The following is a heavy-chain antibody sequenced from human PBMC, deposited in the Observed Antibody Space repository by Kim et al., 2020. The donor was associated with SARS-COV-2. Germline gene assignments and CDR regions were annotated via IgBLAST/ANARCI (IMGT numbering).Heavy chain of an antibody. J-gene: IGHJ4*02. CDR2: ISNNGGGT. CDR3: VRGSDDSRGQPDY. V-gene: IGHV3-64*01. CDR1: GFSFSSHA. Sequence: GGSLRLSCAASGFSFSSHAMHWVRQAPGKGLEYVSAISNNGGGTYYVNSVKGRFTISRDNSENTVYLRMVSLRVEDTAVYYCVRGSDDSRGQPDYWGQGTLVTVSS. D-gene: IGHD3-22*01.